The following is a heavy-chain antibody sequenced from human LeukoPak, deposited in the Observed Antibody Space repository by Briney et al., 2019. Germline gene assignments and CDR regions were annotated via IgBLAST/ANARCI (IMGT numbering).Heavy chain of an antibody. CDR3: AKDRPNYYGSNGHYYKLNGDC. Sequence: GGSLRLSCAASGFTFDDYAMHWVRQAPGKGLEWVSSITSSGAATYYADSVKGRFAISRDNSDNTLYLQMNSLRAEDTAVYYCAKDRPNYYGSNGHYYKLNGDCRGQGTLVTVSS. CDR2: ITSSGAAT. CDR1: GFTFDDYA. V-gene: IGHV3-23*01. J-gene: IGHJ4*02. D-gene: IGHD3-22*01.